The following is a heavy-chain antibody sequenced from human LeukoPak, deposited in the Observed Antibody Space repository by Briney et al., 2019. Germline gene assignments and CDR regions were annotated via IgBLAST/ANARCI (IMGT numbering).Heavy chain of an antibody. CDR1: GFTFSGSA. J-gene: IGHJ4*02. Sequence: PGGSLRLSCAASGFTFSGSAMHWVRQAPGQGLEWMGWINPNSGGTNYAQKFQGRVTMTRDTSISTAYMELSRLRSDDTAVYYCATSPTRGVLLYYFDYWGQGTLVTVSS. CDR2: INPNSGGT. V-gene: IGHV1-2*02. D-gene: IGHD3-10*01. CDR3: ATSPTRGVLLYYFDY.